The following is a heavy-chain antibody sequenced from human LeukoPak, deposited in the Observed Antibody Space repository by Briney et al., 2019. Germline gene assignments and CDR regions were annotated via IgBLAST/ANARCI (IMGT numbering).Heavy chain of an antibody. CDR3: ARDQTRYYYGSGSYNRAFDI. D-gene: IGHD3-10*01. CDR1: GGSISSSSYY. Sequence: SETLSLTCTVSGGSISSSSYYWGWIRQPPGKGLEWIGSIYYSGSTYYNPSLKSRVTISVDTSKNQFSLKLSSVTAADTAVYYCARDQTRYYYGSGSYNRAFDIWGQGTMVTVSS. CDR2: IYYSGST. J-gene: IGHJ3*02. V-gene: IGHV4-39*07.